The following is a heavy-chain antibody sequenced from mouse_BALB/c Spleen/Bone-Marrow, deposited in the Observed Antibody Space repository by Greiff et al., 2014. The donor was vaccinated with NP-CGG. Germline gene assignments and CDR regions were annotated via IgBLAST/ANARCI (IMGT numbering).Heavy chain of an antibody. CDR2: ISDGGTYT. CDR3: ARDGDYRYAWFAY. D-gene: IGHD2-14*01. J-gene: IGHJ3*01. Sequence: VQLVESGGGLVKPGGSLKLSCAASGFTFSDYYMYWVRQTPEKRLEWVATISDGGTYTYCPDSVKGRFTISRDNAKNNLYLQMSSPKSEDTAMYYCARDGDYRYAWFAYWGQGTLVTVSA. V-gene: IGHV5-4*02. CDR1: GFTFSDYY.